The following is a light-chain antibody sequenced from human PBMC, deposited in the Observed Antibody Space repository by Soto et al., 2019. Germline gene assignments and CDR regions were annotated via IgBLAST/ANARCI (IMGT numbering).Light chain of an antibody. J-gene: IGLJ2*01. V-gene: IGLV2-8*01. CDR2: EVS. Sequence: QSVLTQPPSASGSPGQSVTISCTGTSSDVGGYNFVSWYQQHPGKAPKLMIYEVSERPSGVPDRFSGSKSGNTASLTVSGLQAEDEADYYCSSYAGSNIVVFGGGTKVNVL. CDR3: SSYAGSNIVV. CDR1: SSDVGGYNF.